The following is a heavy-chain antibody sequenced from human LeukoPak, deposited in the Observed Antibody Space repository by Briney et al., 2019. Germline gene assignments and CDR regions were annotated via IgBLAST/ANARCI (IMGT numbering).Heavy chain of an antibody. V-gene: IGHV3-48*04. CDR1: GFSFSTYS. J-gene: IGHJ4*02. CDR3: ATDSPETAAFDY. CDR2: IVGSSSNI. D-gene: IGHD1-1*01. Sequence: GGSLRLSCTASGFSFSTYSMNWVHQAPGKGLEWVSYIVGSSSNIYYADSVKGRFTISRDNAKNSLYLQMDSLRAEDTAVYYCATDSPETAAFDYWGQGTLVTVSS.